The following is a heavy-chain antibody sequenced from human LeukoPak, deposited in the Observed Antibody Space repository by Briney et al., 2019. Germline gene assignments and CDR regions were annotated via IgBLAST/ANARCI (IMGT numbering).Heavy chain of an antibody. CDR2: ISSSSSYI. V-gene: IGHV3-21*01. D-gene: IGHD3-10*01. CDR1: GFTFSSYS. CDR3: ARAYYGSGSYGP. Sequence: GGSLRLSCAASGFTFSSYSMNWVRQAPGKGLKWVSSISSSSSYIYYADSVKGRFTISRDNAKNSLYLQMNSLRAEDTAVYYCARAYYGSGSYGPWGQGTLVTVSS. J-gene: IGHJ5*02.